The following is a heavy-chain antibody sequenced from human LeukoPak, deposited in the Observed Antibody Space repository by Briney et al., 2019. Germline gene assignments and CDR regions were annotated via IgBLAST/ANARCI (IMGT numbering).Heavy chain of an antibody. CDR3: ARVGAIVVVPAAPFDY. CDR1: GFTFNDYY. CDR2: ISSSGSTI. J-gene: IGHJ4*02. Sequence: GGSLRLSCAASGFTFNDYYMSWIRQAPGKGLEWVSYISSSGSTIYYADSVKGRFTISRDNAKNSLYLQMNSLRAEDTAVYYCARVGAIVVVPAAPFDYWGQGTLVTVSS. D-gene: IGHD2-2*01. V-gene: IGHV3-11*01.